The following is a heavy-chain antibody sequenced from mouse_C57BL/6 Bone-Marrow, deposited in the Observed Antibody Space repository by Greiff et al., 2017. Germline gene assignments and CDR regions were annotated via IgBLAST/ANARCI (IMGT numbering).Heavy chain of an antibody. CDR1: GFTFSSYG. Sequence: EVQLVESGGDLVKPGGSLKLSCAASGFTFSSYGMSWVRQTPDKRLEWVATISSGGSYTYYPDSVKGRFTISRDNAKNTLYLQRSSLKSEDTAMYYGARRDINYYGSSYYWYFDVWGTGTTVTVSS. J-gene: IGHJ1*03. CDR3: ARRDINYYGSSYYWYFDV. V-gene: IGHV5-6*01. D-gene: IGHD1-1*01. CDR2: ISSGGSYT.